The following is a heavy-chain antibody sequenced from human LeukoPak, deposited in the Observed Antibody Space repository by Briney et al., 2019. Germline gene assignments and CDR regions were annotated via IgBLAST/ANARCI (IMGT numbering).Heavy chain of an antibody. V-gene: IGHV3-23*01. J-gene: IGHJ4*02. CDR1: GFTFSSYA. CDR3: AKEDGGDCYYDVIDY. Sequence: GGSLRLSCAASGFTFSSYAMSWVRQAPGKGLEWVSAISNSGGSTYYADSVKGRFTISRDNSKNTLYLQMNSLRSEDTAVYYCAKEDGGDCYYDVIDYWGQGTLVTVSS. CDR2: ISNSGGST. D-gene: IGHD3-22*01.